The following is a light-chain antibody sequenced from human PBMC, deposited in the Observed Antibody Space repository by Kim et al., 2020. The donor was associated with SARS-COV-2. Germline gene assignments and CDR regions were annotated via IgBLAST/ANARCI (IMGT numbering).Light chain of an antibody. Sequence: ASIGDTVTITCRASYSVASWLAWYRQKAGKAPELLIYKVSTLETGVPSRFSGSGYGTEFTLTISSLQPDDFASYYCQQYTSYPWTFGQGTKVDIK. V-gene: IGKV1-5*03. J-gene: IGKJ1*01. CDR2: KVS. CDR1: YSVASW. CDR3: QQYTSYPWT.